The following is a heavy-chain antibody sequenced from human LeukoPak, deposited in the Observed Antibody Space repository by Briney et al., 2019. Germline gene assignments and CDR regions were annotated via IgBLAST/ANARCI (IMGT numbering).Heavy chain of an antibody. Sequence: SETLSLTCTVSGGSISSYYWSWIRQPPGKGLEWIGYIYYSGSTNYNPSLKSRVTISVDTSKNQFSLKLSSVTAADTAVYYCARGLTGGYCSGGSCYIPSPYFDYWGQGTLVTVST. CDR3: ARGLTGGYCSGGSCYIPSPYFDY. D-gene: IGHD2-15*01. V-gene: IGHV4-59*01. J-gene: IGHJ4*02. CDR1: GGSISSYY. CDR2: IYYSGST.